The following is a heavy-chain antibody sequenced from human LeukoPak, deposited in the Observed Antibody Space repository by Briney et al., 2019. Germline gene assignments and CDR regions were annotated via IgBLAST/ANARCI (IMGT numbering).Heavy chain of an antibody. D-gene: IGHD6-19*01. CDR3: ARTKAVADYYFDY. J-gene: IGHJ4*02. Sequence: SVKVSCKASGGTFSSYAISWVRQAPGQGLEWMGRIIPILGIANYAQKFQGRVTITADRSTSTAYMELSSLRSEDTAVYYCARTKAVADYYFDYWGQGTLVTVSS. CDR1: GGTFSSYA. CDR2: IIPILGIA. V-gene: IGHV1-69*04.